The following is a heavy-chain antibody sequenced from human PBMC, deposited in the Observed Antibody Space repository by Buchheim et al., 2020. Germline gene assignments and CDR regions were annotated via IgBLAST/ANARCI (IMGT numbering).Heavy chain of an antibody. Sequence: QVQLVESGGGVVQPGRSLRLSCAASGFTFSSYAMHWVRQAPGKGLEWVAVISYDGNNKYYADSVKGRFTISRDNSKNTLYLQMNSLRAEDTAVYYCARVNPDFWSGYDYYYYYGMDVWGQGTT. D-gene: IGHD3-3*01. CDR1: GFTFSSYA. CDR3: ARVNPDFWSGYDYYYYYGMDV. V-gene: IGHV3-30*04. J-gene: IGHJ6*02. CDR2: ISYDGNNK.